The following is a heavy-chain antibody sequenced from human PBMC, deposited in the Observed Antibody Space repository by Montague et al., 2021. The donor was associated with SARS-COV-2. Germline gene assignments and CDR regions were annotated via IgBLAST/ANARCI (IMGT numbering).Heavy chain of an antibody. Sequence: SETLSLTCAVYGGSFSGYYWSWIRQPPEKGLEGIGEINQSGRTNNNQSLNSRVIISVDTSKNQFSLKLSSLTAADTAVYYCARRGSSVWGVTVNAELDYWGQGILVIVSS. CDR1: GGSFSGYY. D-gene: IGHD1-26*01. CDR3: ARRGSSVWGVTVNAELDY. CDR2: INQSGRT. V-gene: IGHV4-34*01. J-gene: IGHJ4*02.